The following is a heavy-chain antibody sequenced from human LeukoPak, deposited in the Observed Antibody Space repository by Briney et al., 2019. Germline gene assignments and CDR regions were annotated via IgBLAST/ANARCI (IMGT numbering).Heavy chain of an antibody. CDR2: IRYDGSNK. J-gene: IGHJ4*02. CDR1: GFTFSSYG. D-gene: IGHD2-2*01. CDR3: AKDSAVPAAPSWCDY. V-gene: IGHV3-30*02. Sequence: PGGSLRLSCAASGFTFSSYGMHWVRQAPGKGLEWVAFIRYDGSNKYYADSVKGRFTISRDNSKNTLYLQMNSLRAEDTAVYYCAKDSAVPAAPSWCDYWGQGTLVTVSS.